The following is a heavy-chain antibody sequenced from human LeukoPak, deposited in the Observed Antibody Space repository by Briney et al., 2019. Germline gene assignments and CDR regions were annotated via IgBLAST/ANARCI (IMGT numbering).Heavy chain of an antibody. J-gene: IGHJ4*02. CDR3: ARRQCQVAEFFDY. CDR1: GYIFSDYY. V-gene: IGHV1-2*02. CDR2: IYPKSGAT. D-gene: IGHD3-10*01. Sequence: GSLKVSCATSGYIFSDYYILWVRQAPGQGLEWVGCIYPKSGATNYTQTVKGRLTMTTDTSINTVYMELSGLRSDDSAVYYCARRQCQVAEFFDYWGQRTLVTAS.